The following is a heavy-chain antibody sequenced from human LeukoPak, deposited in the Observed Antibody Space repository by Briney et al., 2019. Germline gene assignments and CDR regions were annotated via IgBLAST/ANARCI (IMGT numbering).Heavy chain of an antibody. Sequence: SETLSLTCTVSGGSISSGSYYWSWIRQPAGKGLEWIGRIYTSGSTNYNPSLKSRVTISVDTSKNQFSLKLSSVTAADTAVYYCARGHYDFWSGESGGVFDPWGQGTLVTVST. V-gene: IGHV4-61*02. CDR3: ARGHYDFWSGESGGVFDP. CDR2: IYTSGST. J-gene: IGHJ5*02. D-gene: IGHD3-3*01. CDR1: GGSISSGSYY.